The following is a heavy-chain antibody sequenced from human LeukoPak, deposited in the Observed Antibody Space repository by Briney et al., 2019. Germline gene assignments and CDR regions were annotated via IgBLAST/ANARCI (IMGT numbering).Heavy chain of an antibody. CDR2: ISYDGNNK. CDR1: GFTFSSYG. D-gene: IGHD6-13*01. CDR3: ATQQLVPQGYGMDV. J-gene: IGHJ6*02. Sequence: GGSLRLSCAASGFTFSSYGMHWVRQAPGKGLEWVAIISYDGNNKYYADSVKGRFTISRDNSKNTLYLQMNSLRAEDTAVYYCATQQLVPQGYGMDVWGQGTTVTVSS. V-gene: IGHV3-30*03.